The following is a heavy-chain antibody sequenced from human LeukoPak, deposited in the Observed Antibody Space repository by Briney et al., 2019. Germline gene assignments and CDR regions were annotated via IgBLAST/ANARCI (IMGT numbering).Heavy chain of an antibody. CDR3: AKVGFTMIVGVQSYFDY. CDR2: ISGSGGST. D-gene: IGHD3-22*01. Sequence: GGSLRLSCAASGFTFSSYAMSWVRQAPGKGLEWVSAISGSGGSTYYADSVKGRFTISRDNSKNTLYLQMNSLRAEDTAVYYCAKVGFTMIVGVQSYFDYWGQGTLVTVSS. CDR1: GFTFSSYA. J-gene: IGHJ4*02. V-gene: IGHV3-23*01.